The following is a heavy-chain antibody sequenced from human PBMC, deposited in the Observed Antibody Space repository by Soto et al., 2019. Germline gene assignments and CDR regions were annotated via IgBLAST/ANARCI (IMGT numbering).Heavy chain of an antibody. CDR3: ASTYYTGDSGPYDY. D-gene: IGHD1-26*01. CDR2: IYYSGTT. Sequence: SETLSLTCTVSGDSISSGGYYWSWIRQHPGKGLEWIGYIYYSGTTYYNPSLESRVSISADTSENQFSLKVKSVTVADTAVYYCASTYYTGDSGPYDYWGQGALVTVSS. J-gene: IGHJ4*02. V-gene: IGHV4-31*03. CDR1: GDSISSGGYY.